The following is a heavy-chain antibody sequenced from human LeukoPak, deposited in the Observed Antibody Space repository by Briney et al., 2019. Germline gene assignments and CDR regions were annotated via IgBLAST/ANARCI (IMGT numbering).Heavy chain of an antibody. CDR3: ARRTGDGWYFDF. V-gene: IGHV4-38-2*02. CDR2: IYRSGNT. CDR1: GYSITSGYY. J-gene: IGHJ4*02. D-gene: IGHD7-27*01. Sequence: PSETLSLTCTVSGYSITSGYYWGWIRQPPGKGLEWIGSIYRSGNTYYRSSLKSRITISVDTSKNQFSLKLSSVTAADTAVYYCARRTGDGWYFDFWGQGTLVTVSS.